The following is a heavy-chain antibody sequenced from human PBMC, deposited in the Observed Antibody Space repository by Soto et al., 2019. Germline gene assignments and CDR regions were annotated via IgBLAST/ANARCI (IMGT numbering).Heavy chain of an antibody. CDR3: ARDNFLGYYDFWSGILFDY. V-gene: IGHV3-48*03. CDR2: ISSSGSTI. CDR1: GFTFSSYE. Sequence: GGSLRLSCAASGFTFSSYEMNWVRQAPGKGLEGVSYISSSGSTIYYADSLKGRFTISRNNAKNSLYLQMNSLRAEETAVYWCARDNFLGYYDFWSGILFDYWGQGTLVTVSS. D-gene: IGHD3-3*01. J-gene: IGHJ4*02.